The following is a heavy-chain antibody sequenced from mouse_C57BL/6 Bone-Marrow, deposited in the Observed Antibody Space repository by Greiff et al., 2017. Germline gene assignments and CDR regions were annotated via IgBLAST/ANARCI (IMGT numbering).Heavy chain of an antibody. D-gene: IGHD2-3*01. J-gene: IGHJ2*01. V-gene: IGHV1-19*01. CDR3: ARAGYYYFDY. CDR1: GYTFTDYY. CDR2: INPHNGGT. Sequence: VQLQQSGPVLVKPGASVKMSCKASGYTFTDYYMNWVKQSHGKSLEWIGVINPHNGGTSYNQKFKGKATLTVDKSSSTAYMELNSLTSEDSAVYYCARAGYYYFDYWGQGTTLTVSS.